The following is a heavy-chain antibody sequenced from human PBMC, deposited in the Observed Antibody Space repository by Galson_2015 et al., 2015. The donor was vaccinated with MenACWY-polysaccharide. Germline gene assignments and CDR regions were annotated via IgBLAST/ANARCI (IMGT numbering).Heavy chain of an antibody. V-gene: IGHV3-7*01. CDR2: IKQDGSEK. Sequence: SLRLSCAASGFTFSSYWMSWVRQAPGKGLEWVANIKQDGSEKYYVDSVKGRFTISRDNAKNSLYLQMNSLRAEDTAVYYCARPVWGSYRKDHLGDYWGQGTLVTVSS. CDR1: GFTFSSYW. J-gene: IGHJ4*02. CDR3: ARPVWGSYRKDHLGDY. D-gene: IGHD3-16*02.